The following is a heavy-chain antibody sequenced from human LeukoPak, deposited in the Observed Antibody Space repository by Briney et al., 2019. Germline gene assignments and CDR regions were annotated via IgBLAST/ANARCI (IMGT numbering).Heavy chain of an antibody. V-gene: IGHV3-30-3*01. CDR1: GFTFSSYA. J-gene: IGHJ6*02. Sequence: GGSLRLSCAASGFTFSSYAMHWVRQAPGKGLEWVAVISYDGSNKYYAESVKGRFTISRDNSKNTLYLQMNSLRAEDTAVYYCARDGIVVVPAAPGRYYYYGMDVWGQGTTVTVSS. D-gene: IGHD2-2*01. CDR2: ISYDGSNK. CDR3: ARDGIVVVPAAPGRYYYYGMDV.